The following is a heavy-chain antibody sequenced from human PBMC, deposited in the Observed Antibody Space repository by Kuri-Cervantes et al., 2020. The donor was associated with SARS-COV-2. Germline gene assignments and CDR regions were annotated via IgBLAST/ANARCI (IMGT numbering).Heavy chain of an antibody. CDR2: MNPNSGNT. CDR3: ARGGLAVHAPYSYGMDV. V-gene: IGHV1-8*02. D-gene: IGHD6-19*01. CDR1: GYTFTSYG. Sequence: ASVKVSCKASGYTFTSYGISWVRQATGQGLEWMGWMNPNSGNTGYAQKFQGRVTMTRNTSISTAYMELSSLRSEDTAVYYCARGGLAVHAPYSYGMDVWGQGTTVTVSS. J-gene: IGHJ6*02.